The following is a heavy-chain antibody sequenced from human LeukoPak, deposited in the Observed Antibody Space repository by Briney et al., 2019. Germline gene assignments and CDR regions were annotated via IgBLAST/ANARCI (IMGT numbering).Heavy chain of an antibody. CDR2: IYYSGST. D-gene: IGHD2-2*01. J-gene: IGHJ5*02. V-gene: IGHV4-31*03. CDR3: ARSLIVVVPALNWFDP. CDR1: GGSISSGGYY. Sequence: SETLSLTCTVSGGSISSGGYYWSWIRQHPGKGLEWIGYIYYSGSTYYNPSLKSRVTISVDTSKNQFSLKLSSVTAADTAVYYCARSLIVVVPALNWFDPWGQGTLVTVSS.